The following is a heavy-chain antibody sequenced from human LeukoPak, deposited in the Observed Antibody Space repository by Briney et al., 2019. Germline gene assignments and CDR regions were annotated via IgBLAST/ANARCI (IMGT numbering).Heavy chain of an antibody. CDR3: ARDAQWELRAFDV. V-gene: IGHV1-69*06. J-gene: IGHJ3*01. D-gene: IGHD1-26*01. Sequence: ASVKVSCKASGYTFTSYDINWVRQAPGQGLEWMGGIIPIFDRPTYAQKFEGRVTITADKSTNTTYMEITSLTSADSAVYYCARDAQWELRAFDVWGRGTMVIVSS. CDR2: IIPIFDRP. CDR1: GYTFTSYD.